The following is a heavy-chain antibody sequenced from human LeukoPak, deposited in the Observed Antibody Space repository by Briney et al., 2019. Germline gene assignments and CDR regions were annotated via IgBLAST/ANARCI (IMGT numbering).Heavy chain of an antibody. CDR3: ARGAHRYYYMDV. Sequence: SETLSLTCTVSGGSISSYYWSWIRQPPGKGLEWIGYIYYSGSTNYNPSLKSRVTISVDTSKNQFSLKLSSVTAADTAVYYCARGAHRYYYMDVWGKGTTVTVSS. J-gene: IGHJ6*03. CDR1: GGSISSYY. V-gene: IGHV4-59*01. CDR2: IYYSGST. D-gene: IGHD1-14*01.